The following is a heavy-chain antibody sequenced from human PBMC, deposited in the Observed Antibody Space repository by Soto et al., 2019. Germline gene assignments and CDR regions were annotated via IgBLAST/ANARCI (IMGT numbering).Heavy chain of an antibody. J-gene: IGHJ4*02. CDR2: ISGSGGHS. CDR3: AKDCRRLAVTGSAFDS. Sequence: EVQLLESGGGFVQPGGSLRLSCAASGFTSNDYAMAWVRQAPGQGLEWVSSISGSGGHSSYVDSVRGRFTISRDNVNNILSLDMSDLRAEDTALYYCAKDCRRLAVTGSAFDSWGQGALVTVSS. D-gene: IGHD6-19*01. CDR1: GFTSNDYA. V-gene: IGHV3-23*01.